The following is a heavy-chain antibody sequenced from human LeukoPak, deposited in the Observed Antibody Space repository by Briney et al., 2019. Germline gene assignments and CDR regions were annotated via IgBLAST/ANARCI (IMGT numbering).Heavy chain of an antibody. CDR2: IYYSGST. D-gene: IGHD2-2*01. Sequence: SETLSLTCTVSGGSISSYYWSWIRQPPGKGLEWIGYIYYSGSTDYNPSLKSRVTISVDTSKNQFSLKLSSVTAADTAVYYCARAAGQYQLLEGHEYYFDYWGQGSLVTVSS. CDR1: GGSISSYY. CDR3: ARAAGQYQLLEGHEYYFDY. V-gene: IGHV4-59*01. J-gene: IGHJ4*02.